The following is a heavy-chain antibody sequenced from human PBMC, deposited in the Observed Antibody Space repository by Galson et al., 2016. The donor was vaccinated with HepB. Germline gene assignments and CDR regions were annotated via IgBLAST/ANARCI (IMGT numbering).Heavy chain of an antibody. J-gene: IGHJ4*02. CDR1: ESTFSTYG. V-gene: IGHV3-33*01. CDR2: IWHDGSNK. D-gene: IGHD6-13*01. CDR3: AREMHVAAAAAFDF. Sequence: SLRLSCAASESTFSTYGMHWVRQAPGKGLEWVALIWHDGSNKYYADSVKGRFTFSRDNPKNTLYLQMNSLKVEDTAVYYCAREMHVAAAAAFDFWGRGTLVTVSS.